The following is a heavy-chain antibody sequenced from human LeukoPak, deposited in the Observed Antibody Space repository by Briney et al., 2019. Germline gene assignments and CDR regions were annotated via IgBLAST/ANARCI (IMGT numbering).Heavy chain of an antibody. V-gene: IGHV3-7*01. Sequence: GGSLRLSCAASGFTFSTYWMSWVRQAPGKGLEWVANIKQDGSEKYYVDSVKGRFTISRDNAKNSLNLQMNSLRAEDTAVYYCARDRDTAIMVPTLIDYWGQGTLVTVSS. CDR1: GFTFSTYW. CDR3: ARDRDTAIMVPTLIDY. CDR2: IKQDGSEK. J-gene: IGHJ4*02. D-gene: IGHD5-18*01.